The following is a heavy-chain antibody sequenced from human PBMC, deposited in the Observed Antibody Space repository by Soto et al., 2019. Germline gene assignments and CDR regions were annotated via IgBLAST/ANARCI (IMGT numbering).Heavy chain of an antibody. J-gene: IGHJ3*02. Sequence: ASVKVSCKASGYTFTSYYMHWVRQAPGQGLEWMGIINPSGGSTSYAQKFQGRVTMTRDTSTSTVYMELSSLRSEDTAVYYCARDIASGEADDAFDIWGQGTMVTVSS. CDR3: ARDIASGEADDAFDI. V-gene: IGHV1-46*03. CDR2: INPSGGST. D-gene: IGHD3-10*01. CDR1: GYTFTSYY.